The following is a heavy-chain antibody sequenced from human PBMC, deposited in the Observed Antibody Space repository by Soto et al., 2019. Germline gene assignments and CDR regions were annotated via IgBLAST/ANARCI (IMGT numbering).Heavy chain of an antibody. J-gene: IGHJ5*01. Sequence: TSCRASGYHFTVFWIHRVREMPGSVLACLGKICPTDCYTSESPCFEGPVTISTDNSISTAYLQWSSLRASDTALYFCARVYKNWFDSWAQGPMVTVSS. CDR2: ICPTDCYT. D-gene: IGHD1-1*01. CDR3: ARVYKNWFDS. V-gene: IGHV5-10-1*01. CDR1: GYHFTVFW.